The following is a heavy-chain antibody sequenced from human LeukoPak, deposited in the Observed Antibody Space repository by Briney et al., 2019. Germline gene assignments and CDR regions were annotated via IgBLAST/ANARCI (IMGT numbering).Heavy chain of an antibody. D-gene: IGHD6-13*01. J-gene: IGHJ3*01. V-gene: IGHV4-59*01. CDR1: GGSISSYY. CDR2: IYYSGST. Sequence: SETLSLTCTVSGGSISSYYWSWIRQPPGKGLEWIGYIYYSGSTNYNPSLKSRVTISVDTSKNQFSLKLSSVTAADTAVYYCARTVTGIAAAGTKWGQGTMVTVSS. CDR3: ARTVTGIAAAGTK.